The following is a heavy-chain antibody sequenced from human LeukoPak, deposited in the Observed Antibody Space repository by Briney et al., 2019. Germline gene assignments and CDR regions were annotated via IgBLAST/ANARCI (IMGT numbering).Heavy chain of an antibody. V-gene: IGHV7-4-1*02. J-gene: IGHJ6*02. CDR1: GYTFTSYA. Sequence: GASVKVSCKASGYTFTSYAMNWVRQAPGPGLEWMGWINTNTGNPTYAQGFTGRFVFSLDTSVSTAYLQISSLKAEDTAVYYCARELYYYDSSGYPTGDGMDVWGQGTTVTASS. D-gene: IGHD3-22*01. CDR3: ARELYYYDSSGYPTGDGMDV. CDR2: INTNTGNP.